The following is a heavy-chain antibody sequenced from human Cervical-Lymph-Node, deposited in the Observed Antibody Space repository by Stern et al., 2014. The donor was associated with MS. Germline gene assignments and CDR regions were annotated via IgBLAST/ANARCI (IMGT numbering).Heavy chain of an antibody. V-gene: IGHV4-61*02. Sequence: VQLVESGPGLVKPSQTLSLTCIVSGDSISSGSFYWNWIRQPAGKGLEWIGRIYRSGSTNYHPYLKSRVTNSGDTSKNQFSLKVISMTAADTAVYYCARETGGYTYGDTDFFGYWGQGALVTVSS. CDR2: IYRSGST. D-gene: IGHD5-18*01. J-gene: IGHJ4*02. CDR1: GDSISSGSFY. CDR3: ARETGGYTYGDTDFFGY.